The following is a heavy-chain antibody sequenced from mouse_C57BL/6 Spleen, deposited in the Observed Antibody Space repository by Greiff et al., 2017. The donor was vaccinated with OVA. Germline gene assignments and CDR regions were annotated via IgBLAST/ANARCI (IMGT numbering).Heavy chain of an antibody. CDR3: ARSTVVGKGYAMDY. Sequence: VKLQESGPELVKPGASVKISCKASGYAFSSSWMNWVKQRPGKGLEWIGRIYPGDGDTNYNGKFKGKATLTADKSSSTAYMQLSSLTSEDSAVYFCARSTVVGKGYAMDYWGQGTSVTVSS. V-gene: IGHV1-82*01. D-gene: IGHD1-1*01. CDR1: GYAFSSSW. J-gene: IGHJ4*01. CDR2: IYPGDGDT.